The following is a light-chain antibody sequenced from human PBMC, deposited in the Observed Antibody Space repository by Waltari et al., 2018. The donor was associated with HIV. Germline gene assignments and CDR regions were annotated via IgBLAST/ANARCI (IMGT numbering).Light chain of an antibody. CDR2: AAS. Sequence: DIQMTQSPSSLSASVGDRVTITCRASQSISSYLNWYQQKPGKAPKLLIYAASSLQSGVPSRFSCSGSGTEFTLTISSLQPEDFATYYWQQSYSTLWTFGQGTKVEIK. J-gene: IGKJ1*01. CDR1: QSISSY. V-gene: IGKV1-39*01. CDR3: QQSYSTLWT.